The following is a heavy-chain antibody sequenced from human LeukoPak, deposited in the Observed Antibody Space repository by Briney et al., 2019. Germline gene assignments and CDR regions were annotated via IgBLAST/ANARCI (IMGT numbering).Heavy chain of an antibody. CDR1: TGSINSYY. J-gene: IGHJ4*02. CDR3: ARHIIYSKKPSFDH. V-gene: IGHV4-59*01. Sequence: SETLSLTCTVSTGSINSYYWSWIRQPPGKGLEWIGYIDYSGSTNYNPSLKSRVTISVDTSKNQFSLQLGSVTAADTAVYYCARHIIYSKKPSFDHWSQGTLVTVSS. CDR2: IDYSGST. D-gene: IGHD4-11*01.